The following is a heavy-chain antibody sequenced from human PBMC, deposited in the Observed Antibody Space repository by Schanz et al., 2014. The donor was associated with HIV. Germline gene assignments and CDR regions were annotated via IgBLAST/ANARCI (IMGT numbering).Heavy chain of an antibody. D-gene: IGHD2-2*01. Sequence: VQLVESGGGLVQPGRSLRLSCAASGFTFSTYGMHWVRQGPGKGLEWVAFISYDGSNKYYADSVKGRFTISRDNSKNTLYLQMNSLRAEDTAVYYCAKDREYCSSISCPWGGYYYYGMDVWGQGTTVTVSS. V-gene: IGHV3-30*18. CDR2: ISYDGSNK. CDR1: GFTFSTYG. J-gene: IGHJ6*02. CDR3: AKDREYCSSISCPWGGYYYYGMDV.